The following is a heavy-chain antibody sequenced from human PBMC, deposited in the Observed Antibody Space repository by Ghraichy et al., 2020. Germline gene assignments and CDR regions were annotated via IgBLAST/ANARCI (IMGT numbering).Heavy chain of an antibody. V-gene: IGHV3-7*01. D-gene: IGHD2-15*01. CDR3: ARAPFAVAATNYYYYYGMDV. Sequence: GGSLRLSCAASGFTFSSYWMSWVRQAPGKGLEWVANIKQDGSEKYYVDSVKGRFTISRDNAKNSLYLQMNSLRAEDTAVYYCARAPFAVAATNYYYYYGMDVWGQGTRVTVS. CDR1: GFTFSSYW. J-gene: IGHJ6*02. CDR2: IKQDGSEK.